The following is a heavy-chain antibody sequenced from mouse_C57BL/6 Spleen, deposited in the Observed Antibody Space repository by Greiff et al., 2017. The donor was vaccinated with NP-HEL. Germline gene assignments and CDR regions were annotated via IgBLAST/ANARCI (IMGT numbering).Heavy chain of an antibody. J-gene: IGHJ4*01. CDR1: SYTFTGYW. V-gene: IGHV1-9*01. CDR2: ILPGSGST. Sequence: VQLQQSGAELMKPGASVKLSCQATSYTFTGYWIEWVKQRPGHGLEWIGEILPGSGSTNYNEKFKGKATFTADPSSNPAYMQLSSLTTEDSAIYYCARGGFRGAMDYWGQGTSVTVSS. CDR3: ARGGFRGAMDY.